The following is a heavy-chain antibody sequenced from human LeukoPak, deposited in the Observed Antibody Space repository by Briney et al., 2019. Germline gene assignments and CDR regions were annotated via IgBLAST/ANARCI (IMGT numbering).Heavy chain of an antibody. J-gene: IGHJ4*02. CDR1: GGSISSYY. CDR3: ARFAGDYYDSSGYYYVRPFDY. CDR2: VSYSGST. V-gene: IGHV4-59*12. D-gene: IGHD3-22*01. Sequence: PSETLSLTCTVSGGSISSYYWSWVRQPPGKGLEWIGYVSYSGSTDYNPSLKSRVTISVDRSKNQFSLKLSSVTAADTAVYYCARFAGDYYDSSGYYYVRPFDYWGQGTLVTVSS.